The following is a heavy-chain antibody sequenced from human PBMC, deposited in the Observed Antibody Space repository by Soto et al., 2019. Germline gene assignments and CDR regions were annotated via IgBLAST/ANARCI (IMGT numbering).Heavy chain of an antibody. CDR2: IYYSGST. Sequence: PSETLSLTCTVSGGSISSSSYYWGWIRQPPGKGLEWIGSIYYSGSTYYNPSLKSRVTISVDTSKNQFSLKLSSVTAADTAVYYCARRWQQLGWFDPWGQGTLVTV. J-gene: IGHJ5*02. CDR1: GGSISSSSYY. V-gene: IGHV4-39*01. CDR3: ARRWQQLGWFDP. D-gene: IGHD6-13*01.